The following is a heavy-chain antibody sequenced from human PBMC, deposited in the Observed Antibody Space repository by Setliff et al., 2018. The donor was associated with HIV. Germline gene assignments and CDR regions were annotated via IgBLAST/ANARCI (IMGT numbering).Heavy chain of an antibody. CDR2: IIPIFGKV. J-gene: IGHJ6*04. CDR1: GGRFRSFG. V-gene: IGHV1-69*13. CDR3: ARSDSGWPHYQYHHTDV. Sequence: SVKVSCKASGGRFRSFGFSWIRQAPGQGLEWMGGIIPIFGKVGYAQRFQDRVKITADESTSTAYMEMSSLTSEDTAIYYCARSDSGWPHYQYHHTDVWGKGTTVTVSS. D-gene: IGHD6-19*01.